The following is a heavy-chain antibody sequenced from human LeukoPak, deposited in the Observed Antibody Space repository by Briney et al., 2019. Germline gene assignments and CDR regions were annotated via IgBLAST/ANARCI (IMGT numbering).Heavy chain of an antibody. Sequence: SETLSLTCTVSGGSMSNYYWSWVRQPPEKGLEWLGYIYYSGSTNFNPSLKGRVNISVDKSKNQFSLKLSSVTAADTAVYYCAADILTGYYQFDYWGQGTLVTGSS. CDR3: AADILTGYYQFDY. CDR2: IYYSGST. D-gene: IGHD3-9*01. V-gene: IGHV4-59*01. CDR1: GGSMSNYY. J-gene: IGHJ4*02.